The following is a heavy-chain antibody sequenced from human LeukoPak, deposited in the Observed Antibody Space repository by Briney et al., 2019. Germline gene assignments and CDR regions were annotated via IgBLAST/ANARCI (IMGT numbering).Heavy chain of an antibody. CDR1: GFTFSNHH. J-gene: IGHJ4*02. CDR3: ARVAVAGGGYLGY. V-gene: IGHV3-72*01. CDR2: CRQKANGYTT. D-gene: IGHD6-19*01. Sequence: GGSLRLSCAASGFTFSNHHMDWVRQAPGKGLEWVGRCRQKANGYTTEYAASVIGRFSVSRDESSNSLYLQMNSLKTEDTAVYYCARVAVAGGGYLGYWGQGALVTVSS.